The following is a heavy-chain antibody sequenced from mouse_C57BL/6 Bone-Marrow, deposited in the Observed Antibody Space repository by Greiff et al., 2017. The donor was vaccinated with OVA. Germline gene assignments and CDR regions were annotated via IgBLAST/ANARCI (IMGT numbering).Heavy chain of an antibody. CDR1: GFTFSDYY. J-gene: IGHJ1*03. D-gene: IGHD2-4*01. V-gene: IGHV5-12*01. CDR3: ARQRDYYWYFDV. CDR2: ISNGGGST. Sequence: LQQSGGGLVQPGGSLKLSCAASGFTFSDYYMYWVRQTPEKRLEWVAYISNGGGSTYYPDTVKGRFTISRDNAKNTLYLQMSRLKSEDTAMYYCARQRDYYWYFDVWGTGTTVTVSS.